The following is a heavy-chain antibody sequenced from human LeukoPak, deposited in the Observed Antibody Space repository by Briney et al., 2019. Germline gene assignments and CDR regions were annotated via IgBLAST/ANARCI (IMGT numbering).Heavy chain of an antibody. CDR3: ARALGVVASGAYCYYYYYMDV. D-gene: IGHD2-2*01. J-gene: IGHJ6*03. V-gene: IGHV1-69*05. CDR2: IIPIFGTA. CDR1: GGTFSSYA. Sequence: ASVKVSCKASGGTFSSYAISWVRQAPGQGLEWMGGIIPIFGTANYAQKFQGRVTITTDESTGTAYMELSSLRSEDTAVYYCARALGVVASGAYCYYYYYMDVWGKGTTVTVSS.